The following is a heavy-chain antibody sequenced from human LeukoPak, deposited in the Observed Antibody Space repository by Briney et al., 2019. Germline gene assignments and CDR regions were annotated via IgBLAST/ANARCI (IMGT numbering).Heavy chain of an antibody. CDR1: GGSISSYY. D-gene: IGHD2-2*01. J-gene: IGHJ3*02. V-gene: IGHV4-59*08. CDR2: IYYSGST. Sequence: SETLSLTCTVSGGSISSYYWSWIRQPPGKGLEWIGYIYYSGSTNYNPSLKSRVTISVDTSKNQFSLKLSSVTAADTAVYYCARLPALDAFDIWGQGTMVTVSS. CDR3: ARLPALDAFDI.